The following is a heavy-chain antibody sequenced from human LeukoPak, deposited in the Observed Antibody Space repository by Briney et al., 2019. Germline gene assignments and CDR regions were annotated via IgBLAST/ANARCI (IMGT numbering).Heavy chain of an antibody. D-gene: IGHD3-22*01. CDR2: ISYDGSNK. Sequence: GGSLRLSCAASGFTFSDYAMHWVRQAPGKGLEWVAVISYDGSNKYYADSVKGRFTISRDDSKNTLYLQMNSLRTEDTAIYYCASTRWYYYDSSGYPSDYWGQGTLVSVS. J-gene: IGHJ4*02. V-gene: IGHV3-30-3*01. CDR1: GFTFSDYA. CDR3: ASTRWYYYDSSGYPSDY.